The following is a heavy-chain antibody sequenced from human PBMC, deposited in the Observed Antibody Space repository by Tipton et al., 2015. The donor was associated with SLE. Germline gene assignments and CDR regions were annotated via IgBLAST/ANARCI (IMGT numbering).Heavy chain of an antibody. CDR3: ARHRGIVGATTDY. CDR2: IYTSGST. CDR1: GGPISSGSYY. V-gene: IGHV4-61*09. D-gene: IGHD1-26*01. J-gene: IGHJ4*02. Sequence: TLSLTCTVSGGPISSGSYYWSWIRQPAGKGLEWIGHIYTSGSTNYNPSLKSRVTISVDTSKNQFSRKLSSVIAADTAVYYCARHRGIVGATTDYWGQGTLVTVSS.